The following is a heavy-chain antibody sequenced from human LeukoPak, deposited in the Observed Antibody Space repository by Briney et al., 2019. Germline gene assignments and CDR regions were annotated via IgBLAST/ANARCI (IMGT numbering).Heavy chain of an antibody. V-gene: IGHV1-18*01. CDR1: GYSFPNYG. CDR2: ISAYNGNT. Sequence: GASVKVSCKTSGYSFPNYGINWVRQAPGLGLDLMGWISAYNGNTNYAQKLQGRVTMTTDTSTSTAYMELRSLRSDDTAVYYCARSTSGSYYWFDPWGQGTLVTVSS. J-gene: IGHJ5*02. D-gene: IGHD1-26*01. CDR3: ARSTSGSYYWFDP.